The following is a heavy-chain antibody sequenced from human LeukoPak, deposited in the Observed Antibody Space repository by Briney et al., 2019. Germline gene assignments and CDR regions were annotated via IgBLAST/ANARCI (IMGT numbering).Heavy chain of an antibody. CDR2: ISYDGSSK. Sequence: GGSLRLSCAASGFTVSSNYMSWVRQAPGKGLEWVAVISYDGSSKYYADSVKGRFTISRDNSKNTLYLQMNSLRAEDTAVYYCARARSSYGYGDAFDIWGQGTMVTVSS. J-gene: IGHJ3*02. V-gene: IGHV3-30*03. CDR1: GFTVSSNY. CDR3: ARARSSYGYGDAFDI. D-gene: IGHD5-18*01.